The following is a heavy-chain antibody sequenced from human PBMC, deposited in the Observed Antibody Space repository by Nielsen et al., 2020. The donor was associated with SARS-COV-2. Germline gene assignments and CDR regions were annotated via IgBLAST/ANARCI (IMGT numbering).Heavy chain of an antibody. D-gene: IGHD5-12*01. J-gene: IGHJ6*02. CDR3: ARESSGYDHYNYGMDV. CDR2: IYFSGRT. V-gene: IGHV4-31*03. Sequence: LRLSCTVSGGSISSGGYYWSWIRHHPGKGPEWIGYIYFSGRTCYNPSLKSRVTISVDTSKNQFSLSLRSVTAADTAVYYCARESSGYDHYNYGMDVWGQGTTVTVSS. CDR1: GGSISSGGYY.